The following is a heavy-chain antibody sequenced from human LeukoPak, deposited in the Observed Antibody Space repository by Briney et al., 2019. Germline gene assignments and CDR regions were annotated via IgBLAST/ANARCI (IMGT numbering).Heavy chain of an antibody. CDR3: ARDSRLSSSWYYFDY. CDR1: GFTVSSNY. D-gene: IGHD6-13*01. CDR2: IYSGGST. V-gene: IGHV3-53*01. Sequence: GGSLRFSCAASGFTVSSNYMSWVRQAPGKGLEWVSVIYSGGSTYYADSVKGRFTISRDNSKNTLYLQMNSLRAEDTAVYYCARDSRLSSSWYYFDYWGQGTLVTVSS. J-gene: IGHJ4*02.